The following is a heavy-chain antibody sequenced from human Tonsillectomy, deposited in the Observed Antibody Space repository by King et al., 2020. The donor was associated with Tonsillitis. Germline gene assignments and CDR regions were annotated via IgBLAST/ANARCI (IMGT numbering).Heavy chain of an antibody. CDR1: GFTFSSYG. V-gene: IGHV3-30*18. D-gene: IGHD3-10*01. Sequence: QLVQSGGGVVQPGRSLRLSCAASGFTFSSYGMHWVRQAPGKGLEWVAVISYDGSNKYYADSVKGGFTISRDNSKNTLYLQMNSLRAEDTAVYYCAKSSYDYGSGSDPDFDYWGQGTVVTVFS. CDR3: AKSSYDYGSGSDPDFDY. J-gene: IGHJ4*02. CDR2: ISYDGSNK.